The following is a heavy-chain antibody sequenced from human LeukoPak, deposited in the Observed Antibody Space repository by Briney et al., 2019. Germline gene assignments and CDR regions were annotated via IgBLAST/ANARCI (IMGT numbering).Heavy chain of an antibody. Sequence: PGGSLRLSCAASGFSFSTYWMHWARQAPGKGLVWVSRISTDGSITNYADSMKGRFTISRDNAKDTLYLQMNSLRAEDTAVYYCARGGSGIDYWGQGTLVTVSS. CDR1: GFSFSTYW. CDR3: ARGGSGIDY. J-gene: IGHJ4*02. V-gene: IGHV3-74*01. CDR2: ISTDGSIT. D-gene: IGHD2-15*01.